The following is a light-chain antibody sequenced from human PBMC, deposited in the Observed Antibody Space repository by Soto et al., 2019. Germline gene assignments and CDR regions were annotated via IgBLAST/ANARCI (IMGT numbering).Light chain of an antibody. CDR1: QSVNNN. CDR3: QKYNNWPPIT. CDR2: LAS. Sequence: EIIMTQSPATLSVSPGERATLSCRASQSVNNNLAWYQQRPGQAPRLLIYLASTRATGIPARFSGSGSATEFTLTISSLQSEDFAIYYCQKYNNWPPITFGQGTRLEIK. J-gene: IGKJ5*01. V-gene: IGKV3-15*01.